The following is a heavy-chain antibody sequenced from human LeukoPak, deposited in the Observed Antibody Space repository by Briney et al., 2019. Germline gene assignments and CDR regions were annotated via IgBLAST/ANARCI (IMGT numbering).Heavy chain of an antibody. V-gene: IGHV4-31*03. J-gene: IGHJ4*02. D-gene: IGHD4-23*01. CDR1: GGSISSGGYY. CDR3: ARVPRRRDGGNVGGPFDY. Sequence: PPETLSLTCTVSGGSISSGGYYWSWIRQHPGKGLEWIGYIYYSGSTYYNPSLKSRVTISVDTSKNQFSLKLSSVTAADTAVYYCARVPRRRDGGNVGGPFDYWGQGTLVTVSS. CDR2: IYYSGST.